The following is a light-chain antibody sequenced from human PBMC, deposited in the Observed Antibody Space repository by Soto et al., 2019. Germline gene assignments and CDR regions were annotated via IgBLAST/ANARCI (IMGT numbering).Light chain of an antibody. CDR2: DVS. Sequence: QSVLTQPASVSGSPGQSITISCTGTSGDVGAYNYVSWYQQHPGKAPRLMIYDVSNRPSGASNRFSGSKSGNTASLTISGLQAEDEADYYCSSYRISTAVFGTGTKLTVL. J-gene: IGLJ1*01. CDR3: SSYRISTAV. CDR1: SGDVGAYNY. V-gene: IGLV2-14*01.